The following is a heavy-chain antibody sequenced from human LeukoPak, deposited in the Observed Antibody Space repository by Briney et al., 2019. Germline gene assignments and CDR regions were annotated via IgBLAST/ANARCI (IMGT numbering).Heavy chain of an antibody. CDR1: GFTFDDYA. CDR2: ISWNSGSI. J-gene: IGHJ5*02. D-gene: IGHD2-2*01. V-gene: IGHV3-9*01. CDR3: AKGEYQLHNWFDP. Sequence: GRSLRLSCAASGFTFDDYAMHWVRQAPGKGLEWVSGISWNSGSIGYADSVKGRFTISRDNAKNSLYLQMNSLRAEDTAVYYCAKGEYQLHNWFDPRGQGTLVTVSS.